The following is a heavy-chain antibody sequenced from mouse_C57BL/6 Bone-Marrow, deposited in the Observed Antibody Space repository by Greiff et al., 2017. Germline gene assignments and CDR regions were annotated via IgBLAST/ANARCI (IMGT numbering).Heavy chain of an antibody. CDR1: GYTFTSYW. Sequence: QVQLQQPGAELVKPGASVKMSCKASGYTFTSYWITWVKQRPGQGLAWIGDIYPGSGSTNYNEKFKGKATLTVDTSYSTAYMQLSSLTSEDSAVYYCARTYYSNYWYFDVWGTGTTVTVSS. J-gene: IGHJ1*03. V-gene: IGHV1-55*01. CDR3: ARTYYSNYWYFDV. D-gene: IGHD2-5*01. CDR2: IYPGSGST.